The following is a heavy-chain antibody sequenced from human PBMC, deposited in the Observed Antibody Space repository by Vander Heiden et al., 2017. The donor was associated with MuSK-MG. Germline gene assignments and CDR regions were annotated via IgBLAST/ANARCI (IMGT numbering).Heavy chain of an antibody. CDR3: ARGDSNYGNYYYYGMDV. J-gene: IGHJ6*02. V-gene: IGHV3-74*01. CDR1: GFTFSSYW. Sequence: EVQLVESGAGLVQPGGSLRLSCAASGFTFSSYWMHWVRQAPGKGLVWDSRINSDGSSTSYADSVKGRFTISRDNAKNTLYLQMNSLRAEDTAVYYCARGDSNYGNYYYYGMDVWGQGTTVTVSS. CDR2: INSDGSST. D-gene: IGHD4-4*01.